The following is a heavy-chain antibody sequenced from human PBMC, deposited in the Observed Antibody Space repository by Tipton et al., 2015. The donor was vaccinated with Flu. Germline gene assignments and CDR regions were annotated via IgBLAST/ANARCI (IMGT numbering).Heavy chain of an antibody. V-gene: IGHV1-18*01. Sequence: QLVQSGAEVKTPGASVKVSCKASGYTFTTYGISWVRQAPGQGLEWMGWISADSTNTNYAQKFQGRVTMTTDTSTSTAYMELRSLRSDDTAVYHCARDRRTHDSSASGGWFDPWGQGTLVTVSS. CDR1: GYTFTTYG. CDR2: ISADSTNT. CDR3: ARDRRTHDSSASGGWFDP. J-gene: IGHJ5*02. D-gene: IGHD3-22*01.